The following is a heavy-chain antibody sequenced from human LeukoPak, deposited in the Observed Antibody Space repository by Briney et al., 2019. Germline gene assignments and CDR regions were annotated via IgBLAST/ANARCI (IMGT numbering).Heavy chain of an antibody. J-gene: IGHJ3*02. Sequence: GESLKISCKGSGYSFTSYWIGWVRQMPGKGLEWMGIIYPGDSDTRYSPSFQGQVTISADKSISTAYLQWSSLKASDTAMYYCARHDGPLRVRDNDAFDIWGQGTMVTVSS. D-gene: IGHD5-24*01. CDR1: GYSFTSYW. CDR3: ARHDGPLRVRDNDAFDI. V-gene: IGHV5-51*01. CDR2: IYPGDSDT.